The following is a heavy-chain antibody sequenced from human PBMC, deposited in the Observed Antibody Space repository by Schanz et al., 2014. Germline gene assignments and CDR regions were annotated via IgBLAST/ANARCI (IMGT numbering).Heavy chain of an antibody. D-gene: IGHD6-13*01. J-gene: IGHJ5*02. CDR1: GFTVSNNL. Sequence: EVQLVESGGGLVQPGGSLRLSCAASGFTVSNNLMRWVRQAPGKGLEWVSIIYSGGSTFYADSVKGRFTISRDNSKNTLYPQMTSLRAEDTAVYYCARGGGAAASTWGQGTLVTVSS. CDR2: IYSGGST. V-gene: IGHV3-66*01. CDR3: ARGGGAAAST.